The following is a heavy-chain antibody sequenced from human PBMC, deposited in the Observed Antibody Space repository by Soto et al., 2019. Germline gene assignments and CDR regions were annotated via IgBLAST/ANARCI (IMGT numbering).Heavy chain of an antibody. CDR3: ARGDSTDCSNGACSFFYNHDMDV. V-gene: IGHV1-69*13. CDR2: IIPIFGTA. D-gene: IGHD2-8*01. Sequence: SVKVSCKASGGTFSSYAISWVRQAPGQGLEWMGGIIPIFGTANYAQKFQGRVTITADESTSTAYMELSSLRSEDTAVYYCARGDSTDCSNGACSFFYNHDMDVWGQGTTVTVSS. J-gene: IGHJ6*02. CDR1: GGTFSSYA.